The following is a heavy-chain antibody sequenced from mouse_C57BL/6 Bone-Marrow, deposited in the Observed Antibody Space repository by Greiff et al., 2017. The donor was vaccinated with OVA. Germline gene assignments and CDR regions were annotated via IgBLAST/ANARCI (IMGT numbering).Heavy chain of an antibody. Sequence: QVHVKQSGAELVRPGASVKLSCKASGYTFTDYYINWVKQRPGQGLEWIARIYPGSGNTYYNEKFKGKATLTAEKSSSTAYMQLSSLTSEDSAVYFCARWDYYGSSSYYFDYWGQGTTLTVSS. CDR3: ARWDYYGSSSYYFDY. CDR2: IYPGSGNT. D-gene: IGHD1-1*01. J-gene: IGHJ2*01. CDR1: GYTFTDYY. V-gene: IGHV1-76*01.